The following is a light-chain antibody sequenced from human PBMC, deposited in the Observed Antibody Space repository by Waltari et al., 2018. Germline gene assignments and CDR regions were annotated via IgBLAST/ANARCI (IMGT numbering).Light chain of an antibody. CDR3: QQYDWLPWT. Sequence: DIRMTQSPSSLSASVGDKVTITCHASQDISSWLVWYQQKPGKAPRPLIYAASSLRSGVPSRFSGGGSGTHYTLTISSLQPEDFATYYCQQYDWLPWTFGQGTKVEIK. V-gene: IGKV1D-16*01. CDR1: QDISSW. CDR2: AAS. J-gene: IGKJ1*01.